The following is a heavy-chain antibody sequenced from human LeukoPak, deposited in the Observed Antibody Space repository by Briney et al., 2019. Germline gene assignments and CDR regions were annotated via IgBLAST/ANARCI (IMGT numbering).Heavy chain of an antibody. D-gene: IGHD5-18*01. Sequence: GESLKISCQVSGYSLTNNWIGWVRQVPGKGLEWMGLIYPGDSDTRYSPSFQGQVTFSVDKSISTAYLQWSSLKASDTAMYYCARWGRRPETSIQLWSTYYFDYWGQGTLVTVSS. V-gene: IGHV5-51*01. CDR3: ARWGRRPETSIQLWSTYYFDY. CDR1: GYSLTNNW. J-gene: IGHJ4*02. CDR2: IYPGDSDT.